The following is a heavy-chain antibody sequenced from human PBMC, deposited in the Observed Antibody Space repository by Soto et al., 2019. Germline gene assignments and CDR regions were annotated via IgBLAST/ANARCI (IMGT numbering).Heavy chain of an antibody. CDR1: GFTVSSNY. J-gene: IGHJ4*02. Sequence: GGSLRLSCAVSGFTVSSNYMSWVRQAPGKGLEWVSVIYSGGSTYYADSVKGRFTISRHNSKNTLYLQMNSLRAEDTAVYYCARTSTTGTDIDYWGQGSLVTVSS. CDR3: ARTSTTGTDIDY. V-gene: IGHV3-53*04. CDR2: IYSGGST. D-gene: IGHD1-1*01.